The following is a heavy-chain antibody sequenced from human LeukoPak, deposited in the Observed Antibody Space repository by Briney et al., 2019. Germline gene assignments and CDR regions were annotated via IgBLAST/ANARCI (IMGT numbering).Heavy chain of an antibody. J-gene: IGHJ6*02. CDR3: ARAPGGWLQFGDPYYHGMDV. Sequence: GSLTLSAAASGFTISSNYMIWVRHAPGNGLEWFSVIYSGGSTYHADSVKGRFTISRDNSKNTLYLQMNSLRAEDTAVYYCARAPGGWLQFGDPYYHGMDVWGQGTTVSVSS. V-gene: IGHV3-53*01. CDR2: IYSGGST. D-gene: IGHD5-24*01. CDR1: GFTISSNY.